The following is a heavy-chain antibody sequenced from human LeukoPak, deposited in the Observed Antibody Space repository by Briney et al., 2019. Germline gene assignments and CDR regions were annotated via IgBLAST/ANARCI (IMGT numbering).Heavy chain of an antibody. CDR2: ISYDGSNK. CDR3: ARGCTSCYSGHYYYGMDV. J-gene: IGHJ6*02. Sequence: GGSLRLSCAASGFTFSSYAMHWVRQAPGKGLAGVAVISYDGSNKYYAHSVKGRFTISRDNSKNTLYLQMNSLRAEDTAVYYCARGCTSCYSGHYYYGMDVWGQGTKVTVSS. CDR1: GFTFSSYA. V-gene: IGHV3-30*04. D-gene: IGHD2-2*01.